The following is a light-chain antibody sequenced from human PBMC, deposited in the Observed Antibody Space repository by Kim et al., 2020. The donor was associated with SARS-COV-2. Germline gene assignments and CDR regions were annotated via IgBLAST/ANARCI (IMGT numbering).Light chain of an antibody. Sequence: VTLGQTVSITCQGDSLRRYYATWYQQKPGQAPILVIYGKSNRPSGIPDRFSGSSSGNTASLTITGTQAGDEADYYCNSRDSNDNVVFGGGTQLTVL. CDR2: GKS. J-gene: IGLJ2*01. CDR3: NSRDSNDNVV. V-gene: IGLV3-19*01. CDR1: SLRRYY.